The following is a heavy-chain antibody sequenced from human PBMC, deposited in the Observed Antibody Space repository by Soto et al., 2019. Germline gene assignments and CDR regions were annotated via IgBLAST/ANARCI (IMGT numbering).Heavy chain of an antibody. D-gene: IGHD3-10*01. V-gene: IGHV1-2*02. CDR1: GYPFTTYY. J-gene: IGHJ4*02. CDR3: ATDDYGIFPY. Sequence: HVQLVQSGTEVKKPGASVRVSCMVSGYPFTTYYIHWVRQAPGQGLEWMGWIDPRSGGTVYEQKFQGRVTMTRDTSISTVYMELSGLTSDDMALYYCATDDYGIFPYWGQGSLVTVSS. CDR2: IDPRSGGT.